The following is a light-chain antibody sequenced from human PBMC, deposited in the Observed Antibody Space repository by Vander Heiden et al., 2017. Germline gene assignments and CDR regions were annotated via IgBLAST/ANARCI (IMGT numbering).Light chain of an antibody. J-gene: IGKJ4*01. CDR3: QQSYNTPLT. Sequence: DIQMTQSPSSLFASVGDRVTITCRASQSISTYLNWYQQKPGKAPKLLIYAASNLQSGVPSRFSGGGSGTDFTLTISSLQPEDFATYYCQQSYNTPLTFGGGTKVEIK. V-gene: IGKV1-39*01. CDR2: AAS. CDR1: QSISTY.